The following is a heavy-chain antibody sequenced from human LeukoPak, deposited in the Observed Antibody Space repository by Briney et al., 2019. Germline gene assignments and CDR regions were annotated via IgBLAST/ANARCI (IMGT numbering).Heavy chain of an antibody. CDR3: ARQGSPIQYFDWLYYMDV. V-gene: IGHV5-51*01. D-gene: IGHD3-9*01. CDR2: IYPGDSDT. J-gene: IGHJ6*03. CDR1: GYSFTSYW. Sequence: GESLKISCKGSGYSFTSYWIGWVRQMPGKGLEWMGIIYPGDSDTRYSPSFQGQVTISADKSISPAYLQWSSLKASDTAMYYCARQGSPIQYFDWLYYMDVWGKGTTVTVSS.